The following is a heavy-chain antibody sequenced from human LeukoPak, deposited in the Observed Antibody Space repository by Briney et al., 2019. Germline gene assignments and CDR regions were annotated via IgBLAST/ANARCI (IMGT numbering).Heavy chain of an antibody. CDR3: AREEEIYYDFWSGYYELGIDY. CDR2: IKQDGSEK. J-gene: IGHJ4*02. Sequence: GGSQRLSCAASGFTFSSYWMSWVRQAPGKGLEWVANIKQDGSEKYYVDSVKGRFTISRDNAKNSLYLQMNSLRAEDTAVYYCAREEEIYYDFWSGYYELGIDYWGQGTLVTVSS. V-gene: IGHV3-7*01. CDR1: GFTFSSYW. D-gene: IGHD3-3*01.